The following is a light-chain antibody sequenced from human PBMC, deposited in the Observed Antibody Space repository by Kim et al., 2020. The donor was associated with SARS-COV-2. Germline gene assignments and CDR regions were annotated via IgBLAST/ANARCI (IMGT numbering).Light chain of an antibody. Sequence: QLVLTQAPSASASLGASVKLTCTLNGAYNNYAIAWHQRQPGKGPRFLMKINTDGRHNRGAGITDRFSGSSSGAERYLIISGLQSEDEGDYYCQTWGTTIPWAFGAGTQLTVL. CDR3: QTWGTTIPWA. V-gene: IGLV4-69*01. CDR1: GAYNNYA. CDR2: INTDGRH. J-gene: IGLJ2*01.